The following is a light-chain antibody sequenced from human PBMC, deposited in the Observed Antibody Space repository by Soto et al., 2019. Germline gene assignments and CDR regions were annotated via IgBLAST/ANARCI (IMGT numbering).Light chain of an antibody. J-gene: IGLJ2*01. Sequence: QPVLTQSPSASASLGASVKLTCSLSSRHSSYVIAWHQQHPEKGPRYLMRLHSDGSHYKGDGIPDRFSGSSSGAERYLTISSLQSEDEADYYCQTWGTGIHVVFGGGTQLT. V-gene: IGLV4-69*01. CDR1: SRHSSYV. CDR2: LHSDGSH. CDR3: QTWGTGIHVV.